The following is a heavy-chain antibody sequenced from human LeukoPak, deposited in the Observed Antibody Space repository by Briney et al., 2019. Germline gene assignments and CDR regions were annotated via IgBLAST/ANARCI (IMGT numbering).Heavy chain of an antibody. CDR1: GYSFTDYG. V-gene: IGHV1-69*13. J-gene: IGHJ6*02. Sequence: GASVKVSCKTSGYSFTDYGVSWVRQAPGQGLEWMGGIIPIFGTANYAQKFQGRVTITADESTSTAYMELSSLRSEDTAVYYCARKDYDFWSGPADYYYYYGMDVWGQGTTVTVSS. CDR3: ARKDYDFWSGPADYYYYYGMDV. D-gene: IGHD3-3*01. CDR2: IIPIFGTA.